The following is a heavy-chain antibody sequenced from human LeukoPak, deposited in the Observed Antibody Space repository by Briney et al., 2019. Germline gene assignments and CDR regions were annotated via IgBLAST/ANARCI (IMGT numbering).Heavy chain of an antibody. J-gene: IGHJ4*02. CDR1: GFTFSSYA. Sequence: GGSLRLSCAASGFTFSSYAMSWVRQAPGKGLEWVSAISGSGGSTYYADSVKGRFTISGDNSKNTLYLQMNSLRAEDTAVYYCAKEYYYDSSGYPFDYWGQGTLVTVSS. V-gene: IGHV3-23*01. CDR3: AKEYYYDSSGYPFDY. D-gene: IGHD3-22*01. CDR2: ISGSGGST.